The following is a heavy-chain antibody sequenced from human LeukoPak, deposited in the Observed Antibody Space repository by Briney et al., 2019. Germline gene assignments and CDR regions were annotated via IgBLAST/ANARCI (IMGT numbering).Heavy chain of an antibody. CDR1: GFTVSSNY. Sequence: PGGSLRLSCAASGFTVSSNYMSWVRQAPGKGLEWVSVIYSGGSTYYADSVKGRFTISRDNSKTTLYLQMNSLRADDTAVYYCARGMLRGPFPHDYWGQGTLVTVSS. D-gene: IGHD3-10*01. CDR2: IYSGGST. V-gene: IGHV3-53*01. CDR3: ARGMLRGPFPHDY. J-gene: IGHJ4*02.